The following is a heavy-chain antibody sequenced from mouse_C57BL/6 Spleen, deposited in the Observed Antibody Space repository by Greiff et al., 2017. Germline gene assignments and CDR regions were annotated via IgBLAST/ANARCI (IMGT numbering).Heavy chain of an antibody. D-gene: IGHD3-2*02. CDR2: ISDGGSYT. Sequence: EVQVVESGGGLVKPGGSLKLSCAASGFTFSSYAMSWVRQTPEKRLEWVATISDGGSYTYYPDNVKGRFTISRDNAKNNLYLQMSHLKSEDTAMYYCARDQGVAYWGQGTLVTVSA. CDR3: ARDQGVAY. CDR1: GFTFSSYA. J-gene: IGHJ3*01. V-gene: IGHV5-4*01.